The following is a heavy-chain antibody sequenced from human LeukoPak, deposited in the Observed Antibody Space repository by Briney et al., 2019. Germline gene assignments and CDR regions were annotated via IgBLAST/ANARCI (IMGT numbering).Heavy chain of an antibody. CDR1: GGSISSSSYY. D-gene: IGHD6-13*01. V-gene: IGHV4-39*01. Sequence: SETLSLTCTVSGGSISSSSYYWGWIRQPPGKGLEWIGSIYYSGSTYYNPSLKSRVTISVDTSKNQFSLTLSSVTAADTAVYYCARPTPPAIAAAGILHWGQGTLVTVSS. J-gene: IGHJ1*01. CDR3: ARPTPPAIAAAGILH. CDR2: IYYSGST.